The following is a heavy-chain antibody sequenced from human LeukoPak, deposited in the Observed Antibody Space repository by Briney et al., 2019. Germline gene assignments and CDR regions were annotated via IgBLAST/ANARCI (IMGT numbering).Heavy chain of an antibody. CDR2: IYYSGST. J-gene: IGHJ4*02. D-gene: IGHD3-3*01. CDR1: GGSISSGDYY. Sequence: NSSQTLSLTCTVSGGSISSGDYYWSWIRQPPGKGLEWIGYIYYSGSTNYNPSLKSRVTISVDTSKNQFSLKLSSVTAADTAVYYCARVYLSTIFGVVTGYFDYWGQGTLVTVSS. CDR3: ARVYLSTIFGVVTGYFDY. V-gene: IGHV4-30-4*08.